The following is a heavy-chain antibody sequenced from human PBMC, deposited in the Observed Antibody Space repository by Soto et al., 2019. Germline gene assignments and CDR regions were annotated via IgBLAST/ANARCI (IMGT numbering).Heavy chain of an antibody. CDR2: IDGSGTTK. CDR1: GFTFNDFE. CDR3: ARGFGRFNY. D-gene: IGHD3-10*01. Sequence: EVQLLESGGGLVQPGGSLRLSCGVSGFTFNDFEMNWVRQAPGKGLEWLAYIDGSGTTKKYADSVRGRFTISSDNPNNSLFLQMSGLSAADTVIYYCARGFGRFNYWGQGTLVSVSS. V-gene: IGHV3-48*03. J-gene: IGHJ4*02.